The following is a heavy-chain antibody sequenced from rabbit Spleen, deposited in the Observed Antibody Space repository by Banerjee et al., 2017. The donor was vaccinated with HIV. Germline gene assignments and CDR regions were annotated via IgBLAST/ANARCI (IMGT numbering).Heavy chain of an antibody. D-gene: IGHD1-1*01. Sequence: QSLEESGGDLVKPGASLTLTCIASGVSFSGSSYICWVRQAPGKGLEWIACIEAGGSAFTYFASWAKGRFTCSKTSSTTVTLQMTSLTVADTATYFCARDTSSSFSSYGMDLWGPGPWSPS. CDR3: ARDTSSSFSSYGMDL. V-gene: IGHV1S40*01. CDR2: IEAGGSAFT. CDR1: GVSFSGSSY. J-gene: IGHJ6*01.